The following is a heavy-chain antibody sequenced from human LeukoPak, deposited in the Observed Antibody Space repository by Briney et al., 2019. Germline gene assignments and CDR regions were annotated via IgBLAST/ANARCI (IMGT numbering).Heavy chain of an antibody. D-gene: IGHD6-13*01. V-gene: IGHV4-59*01. CDR1: GGSISSYY. J-gene: IGHJ4*02. Sequence: PSETLSLTCTVSGGSISSYYWSWIRQPPGKGLEWIGYIYYSGSTNYNPSLKSRVTISVDTSKNQFSLKLSSVTAADTAVYYCARDSGLLYSSSLKFDYWGQGTLVTVSS. CDR2: IYYSGST. CDR3: ARDSGLLYSSSLKFDY.